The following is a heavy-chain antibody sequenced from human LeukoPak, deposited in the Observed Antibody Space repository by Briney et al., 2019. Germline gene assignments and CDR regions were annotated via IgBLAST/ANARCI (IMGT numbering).Heavy chain of an antibody. CDR2: INHSGST. J-gene: IGHJ5*02. CDR3: ARVYDDNVWGSYRTLYSWFDA. D-gene: IGHD3-16*02. CDR1: GGSFSGYY. V-gene: IGHV4-34*01. Sequence: PSETMSPTCAVYGGSFSGYYCSWIRQPPGKGLEWIGEINHSGSTNYNPSLKSRVTISVDTSKNQFSLKLSSVTAADTAVYYSARVYDDNVWGSYRTLYSWFDAWGQGTLVTVSS.